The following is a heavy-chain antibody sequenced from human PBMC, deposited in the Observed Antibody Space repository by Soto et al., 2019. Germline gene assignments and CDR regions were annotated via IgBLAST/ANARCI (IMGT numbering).Heavy chain of an antibody. CDR2: INSDGSST. Sequence: GGSLRLSCAASGFTFSSYWMHWVRQAPGKGLVWVSRINSDGSSTSYADSVKGRFTISRDNAKNTLYLQMNSLRAEDTAVYYCARAFSSRNAFDIWGQGTMVTVSS. V-gene: IGHV3-74*01. D-gene: IGHD6-13*01. J-gene: IGHJ3*02. CDR1: GFTFSSYW. CDR3: ARAFSSRNAFDI.